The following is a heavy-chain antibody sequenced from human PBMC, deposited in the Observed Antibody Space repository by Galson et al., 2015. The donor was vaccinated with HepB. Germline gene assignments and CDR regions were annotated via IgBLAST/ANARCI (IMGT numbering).Heavy chain of an antibody. Sequence: SVKVSCKASGGTFSSYAISWVRQAPGQGLEWMGGIIPIFGTANYAQKFQGRVTITADESTSTAYMELSSLRSEDTAVYYCASFRSIWSRQWLAFDYWGQGTLVTVSS. CDR1: GGTFSSYA. D-gene: IGHD6-19*01. J-gene: IGHJ4*02. V-gene: IGHV1-69*13. CDR2: IIPIFGTA. CDR3: ASFRSIWSRQWLAFDY.